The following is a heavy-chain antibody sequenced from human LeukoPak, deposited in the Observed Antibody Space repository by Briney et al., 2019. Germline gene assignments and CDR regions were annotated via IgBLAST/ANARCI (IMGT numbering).Heavy chain of an antibody. J-gene: IGHJ6*02. CDR2: ISDSSTLT. V-gene: IGHV3-48*02. Sequence: GGSLRLSCAASGLTFSSYAMTWVRQAPGKGLEWVSYISDSSTLTDYADSVKGRFTISRDNAQNSLSLRLSSLRDEDTAVYFCAKVIRGGYGMDVWGQGTTVTVTS. CDR1: GLTFSSYA. D-gene: IGHD3-10*01. CDR3: AKVIRGGYGMDV.